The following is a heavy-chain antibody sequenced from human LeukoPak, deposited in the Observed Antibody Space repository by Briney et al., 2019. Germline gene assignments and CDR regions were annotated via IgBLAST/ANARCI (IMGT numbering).Heavy chain of an antibody. Sequence: GGSLRLSCAASGFTFSSYEMNWVRQAPGKGLEWVSYISSSGSTIYYADSVKGRFTISRDNAKNPLCLQMNSLRAEDTAVYYCARVSGFGELLSLDYWGQGTLVTVSS. D-gene: IGHD3-10*01. V-gene: IGHV3-48*03. CDR2: ISSSGSTI. J-gene: IGHJ4*02. CDR1: GFTFSSYE. CDR3: ARVSGFGELLSLDY.